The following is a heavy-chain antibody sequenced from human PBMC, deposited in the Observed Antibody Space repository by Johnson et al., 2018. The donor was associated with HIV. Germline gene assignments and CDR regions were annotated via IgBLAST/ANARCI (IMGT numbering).Heavy chain of an antibody. CDR2: INQDGSEK. D-gene: IGHD1-26*01. V-gene: IGHV3-7*01. CDR3: AKWSIVGATFSDAFDI. CDR1: GFTVSSNC. J-gene: IGHJ3*02. Sequence: VQLVESGGGVVQPGRSLRLSCAASGFTVSSNCMSWVRQAPGKVLEWVANINQDGSEKHYVDSVKGRFTISRDNAKNSLYLQMNSLRAEDTAVYYCAKWSIVGATFSDAFDIWGQGTMVTVSS.